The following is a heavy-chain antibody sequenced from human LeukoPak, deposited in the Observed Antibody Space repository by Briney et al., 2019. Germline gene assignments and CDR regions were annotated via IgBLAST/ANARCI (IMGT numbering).Heavy chain of an antibody. CDR1: GFTFSDYY. CDR2: IRSKAYGGTT. Sequence: SLRLSCTASGFTFSDYYMSWIRQAPGKGLEWVGFIRSKAYGGTTEYAASVKGRFTISRDDSKSIAYLQMNSLKTEDTAVYYCTRGGSSWPTLFDYWGQGTLVTVSS. V-gene: IGHV3-49*03. J-gene: IGHJ4*02. CDR3: TRGGSSWPTLFDY. D-gene: IGHD6-13*01.